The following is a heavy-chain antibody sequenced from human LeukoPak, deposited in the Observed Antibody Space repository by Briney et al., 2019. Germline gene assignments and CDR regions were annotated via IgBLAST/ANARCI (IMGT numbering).Heavy chain of an antibody. V-gene: IGHV4-39*01. CDR2: IYYSGST. Sequence: PSETLSLTCTASGGSISSSSYYWGWIRQAPGEGLEWIGRIYYSGSTYYNPSLKSRVTISVDTSRNQFSLKLNSVTAADTAVYYCAKYSGSYIDWGQGTPVTVSS. J-gene: IGHJ4*02. CDR1: GGSISSSSYY. CDR3: AKYSGSYID. D-gene: IGHD3-10*01.